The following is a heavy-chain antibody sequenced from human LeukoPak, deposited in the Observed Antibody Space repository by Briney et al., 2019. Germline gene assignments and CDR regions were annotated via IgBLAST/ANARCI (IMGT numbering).Heavy chain of an antibody. V-gene: IGHV3-74*01. CDR2: INTDGSTT. D-gene: IGHD2/OR15-2a*01. CDR1: GFTFSSRW. J-gene: IGHJ6*02. CDR3: ARDISRTMDV. Sequence: PGGSLRLSCVASGFTFSSRWMHWVRQAPGKGLVWVSIINTDGSTTRYADFVEGRFTISRDNAGNTLYLEMNSLRVEDTAVYFCARDISRTMDVWGQGTTVTV.